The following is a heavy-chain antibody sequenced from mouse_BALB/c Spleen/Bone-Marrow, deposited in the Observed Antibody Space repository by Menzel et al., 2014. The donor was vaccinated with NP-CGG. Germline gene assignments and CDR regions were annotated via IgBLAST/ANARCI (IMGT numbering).Heavy chain of an antibody. CDR2: IRNKANGYTT. CDR1: GFTFSDYY. J-gene: IGHJ1*01. Sequence: EVKVVESGGGLVQPGGSLRLSCATSGFTFSDYYMSWVRQPPGKALEWLGFIRNKANGYTTEYSASVKGRFTISRGNSQSILYLQMNTLRAEDSATYYCARDTNYGNYYWYFDVWGAGTTVTVSS. D-gene: IGHD2-1*01. V-gene: IGHV7-3*02. CDR3: ARDTNYGNYYWYFDV.